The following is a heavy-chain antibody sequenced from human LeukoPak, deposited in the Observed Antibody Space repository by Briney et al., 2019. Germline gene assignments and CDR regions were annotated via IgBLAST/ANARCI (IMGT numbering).Heavy chain of an antibody. CDR2: IRYDGSNK. CDR1: GFTFSSYG. D-gene: IGHD3-9*01. Sequence: GGSLRLSCAASGFTFSSYGMHWVRQAPGKGLEWVAFIRYDGSNKYYADSVKGRFTISRDNSKNTLYLQMNSLRAEDTAVYYCAKDRYFDIRGYFQHWGQGTLVTVSS. J-gene: IGHJ1*01. V-gene: IGHV3-30*02. CDR3: AKDRYFDIRGYFQH.